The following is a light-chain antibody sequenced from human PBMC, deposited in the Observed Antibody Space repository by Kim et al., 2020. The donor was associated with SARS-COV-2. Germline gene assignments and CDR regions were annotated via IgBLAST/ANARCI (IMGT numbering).Light chain of an antibody. J-gene: IGLJ1*01. V-gene: IGLV3-1*01. CDR1: TLGYKY. CDR2: QDN. CDR3: QAWDSSTHNYV. Sequence: PGQTASHTWSGYTLGYKYVTGYQQEPGQAPVVLIYQDNQRPSGIPERVSGSNSGNTATLNISGTQAIDEADYYCQAWDSSTHNYVFGAGTKVTVL.